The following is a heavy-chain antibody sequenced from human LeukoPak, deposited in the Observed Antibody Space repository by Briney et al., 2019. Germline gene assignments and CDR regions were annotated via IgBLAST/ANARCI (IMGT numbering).Heavy chain of an antibody. CDR3: AKQDIRSSAWYD. V-gene: IGHV3-23*01. CDR2: ISGSAGST. CDR1: GFTFSSYA. J-gene: IGHJ4*02. D-gene: IGHD6-19*01. Sequence: GALRLSCAASGFTFSSYAMSWVRQAPGKGLEWVSCISGSAGSTYYADSAKGRFTISRDNSKNTLYLQMNSLRAEDTAVYYCAKQDIRSSAWYDWGQGTLVTVSS.